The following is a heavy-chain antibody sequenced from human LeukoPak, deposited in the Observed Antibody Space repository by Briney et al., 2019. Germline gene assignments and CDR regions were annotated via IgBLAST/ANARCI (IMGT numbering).Heavy chain of an antibody. V-gene: IGHV4-34*01. D-gene: IGHD6-13*01. CDR3: ARATRWGSSSGGYYYMDV. Sequence: SETLSLTCAVYGGSFSGYYWSWIRQPPGKGLEWIGEINHSGSTNYNPSLKSRVTISVDTSKNQFSLKLSSVTAADTAVYYCARATRWGSSSGGYYYMDVWGKGTTVTVSS. J-gene: IGHJ6*03. CDR1: GGSFSGYY. CDR2: INHSGST.